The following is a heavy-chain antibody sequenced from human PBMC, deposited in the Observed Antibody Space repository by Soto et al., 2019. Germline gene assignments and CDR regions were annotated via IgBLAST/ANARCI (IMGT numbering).Heavy chain of an antibody. J-gene: IGHJ4*02. CDR2: ISSSSTTI. CDR1: GFTFSSFK. CDR3: ARDTYDYNWGSPCDY. Sequence: GGSLRLSCTASGFTFSSFKMNWVRQVPGKGLEWVSQISSSSTTIYYADSVKGRFTISRDNAKNSLYLQMNSLRADDTAIYYCARDTYDYNWGSPCDYWGQGTLVTVSS. V-gene: IGHV3-48*01. D-gene: IGHD3-16*01.